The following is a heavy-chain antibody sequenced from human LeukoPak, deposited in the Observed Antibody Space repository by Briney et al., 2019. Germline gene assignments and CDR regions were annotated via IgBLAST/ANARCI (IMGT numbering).Heavy chain of an antibody. CDR3: ARADGYYYDSSGYYSHPFDY. CDR2: IYYSGST. D-gene: IGHD3-22*01. CDR1: GGSISSSSYY. J-gene: IGHJ4*02. V-gene: IGHV4-39*07. Sequence: SETLSPTCAVSGGSISSSSYYWGWIHQPPGKGLEWIGSIYYSGSTYYNPSLKSRVTISVDTSKNQFSLKLSSVTAADTAVYYCARADGYYYDSSGYYSHPFDYWGQGTLVTVSS.